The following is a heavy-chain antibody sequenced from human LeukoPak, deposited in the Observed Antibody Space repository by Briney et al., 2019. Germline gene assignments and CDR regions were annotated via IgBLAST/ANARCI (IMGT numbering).Heavy chain of an antibody. Sequence: SQTLSLTCAISGDIVSSNSAAWNWIRQSPSRGLEWLGRTYYRSKWYNDYAVSVKSRITINPDTSKNQFSLQLNSVTPEDTAVYYCARVMESWIQPLYYYYGMDVWGQGTTVTVSS. CDR3: ARVMESWIQPLYYYYGMDV. CDR2: TYYRSKWYN. D-gene: IGHD5-18*01. J-gene: IGHJ6*02. V-gene: IGHV6-1*01. CDR1: GDIVSSNSAA.